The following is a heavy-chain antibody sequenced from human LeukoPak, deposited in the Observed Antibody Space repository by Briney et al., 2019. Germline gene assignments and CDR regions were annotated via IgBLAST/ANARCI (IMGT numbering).Heavy chain of an antibody. CDR3: ARMYYYDSSGYRFDY. V-gene: IGHV1-18*01. Sequence: ASVMVSCKASGYTLRSYGISWVRQALGQGLEWMGWISAYNGNTNYAQKFQGRVTMTTDTSTSTAYMELRSLRSDDTAVYYCARMYYYDSSGYRFDYWGQGTLVTVSS. CDR2: ISAYNGNT. CDR1: GYTLRSYG. J-gene: IGHJ4*02. D-gene: IGHD3-22*01.